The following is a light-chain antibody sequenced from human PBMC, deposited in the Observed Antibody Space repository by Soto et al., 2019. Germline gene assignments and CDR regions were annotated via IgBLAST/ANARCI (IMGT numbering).Light chain of an antibody. Sequence: EVVLTQSPATLSLSPGERAILSCRASQSVSDYLGWYQQRPGQPPRLLIYDAFNRAAGIPARLSGSGCGTDFTLTISSLEPEDFGVYYCQQRTSWPPSLTFGGGTRVEI. V-gene: IGKV3-11*01. CDR3: QQRTSWPPSLT. CDR2: DAF. J-gene: IGKJ4*01. CDR1: QSVSDY.